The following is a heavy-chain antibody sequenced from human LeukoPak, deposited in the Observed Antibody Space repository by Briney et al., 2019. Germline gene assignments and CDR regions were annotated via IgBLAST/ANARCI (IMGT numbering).Heavy chain of an antibody. D-gene: IGHD2-8*01. CDR2: IYYSGSS. CDR1: GGSISSSSYY. CDR3: AASGYSTRWYYYDF. Sequence: SETLSLTCTVSGGSISSSSYYWGWIRQPPGKGLEWIGRIYYSGSSYYTLSLKSRLTISVDTSKDQFSLKLTSVTAADTAVYYCAASGYSTRWYYYDFWGQGTLVTVSS. J-gene: IGHJ4*02. V-gene: IGHV4-39*01.